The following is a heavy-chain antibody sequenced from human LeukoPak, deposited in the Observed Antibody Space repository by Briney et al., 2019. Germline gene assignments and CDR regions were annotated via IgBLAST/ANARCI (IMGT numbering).Heavy chain of an antibody. CDR1: GFTVSSNY. Sequence: GGSLRLSCAASGFTVSSNYMSWVRQAPGKGLEWVSVIYSGGSTYYADSVKGRFTISRDNSKNTLYLQMNSLRAKDTAVYYCARGYSSGWYGYWGQGTLVTVPS. CDR3: ARGYSSGWYGY. V-gene: IGHV3-53*01. CDR2: IYSGGST. J-gene: IGHJ4*02. D-gene: IGHD6-19*01.